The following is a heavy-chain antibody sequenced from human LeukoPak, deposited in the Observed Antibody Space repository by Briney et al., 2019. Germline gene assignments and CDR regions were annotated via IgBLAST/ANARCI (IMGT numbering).Heavy chain of an antibody. CDR2: INPNSGVT. D-gene: IGHD6-19*01. J-gene: IGHJ4*02. CDR3: ARDGDSSGWVLFDY. Sequence: ASVKVSCKASGYTFTDDYVHWVRQAPGQGLEWMGWINPNSGVTNYAQKFQGRVTMTRDTSISTAYMELSRLRSDDTAVYYCARDGDSSGWVLFDYWGQGTLVTVSS. V-gene: IGHV1-2*02. CDR1: GYTFTDDY.